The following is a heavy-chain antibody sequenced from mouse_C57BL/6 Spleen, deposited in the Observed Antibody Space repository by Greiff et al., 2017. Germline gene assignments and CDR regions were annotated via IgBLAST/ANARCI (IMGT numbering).Heavy chain of an antibody. Sequence: QVQLQQSGAELVKPGASVKLSCKASGYAFTSYWMNWVKQRPGKGLEWIGQIYPGDGGTNYNGKFKGKATLTADKSSSPAYMQLSSLTSEDSAVYFCARGQLRPNYYALDYWGQGTSVTVSS. CDR1: GYAFTSYW. CDR3: ARGQLRPNYYALDY. CDR2: IYPGDGGT. V-gene: IGHV1-80*01. D-gene: IGHD3-2*02. J-gene: IGHJ4*01.